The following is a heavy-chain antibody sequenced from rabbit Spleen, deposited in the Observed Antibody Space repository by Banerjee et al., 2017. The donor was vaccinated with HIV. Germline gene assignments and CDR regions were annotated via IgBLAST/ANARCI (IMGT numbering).Heavy chain of an antibody. D-gene: IGHD7-1*01. J-gene: IGHJ4*01. CDR3: ARDRGSYIPPDTDYKDL. V-gene: IGHV1S40*01. CDR2: IDAGSSDFT. CDR1: GVSFSSSSY. Sequence: QSLEESGGDLVKPGASLTLTCTASGVSFSSSSYVCWVRQAPGKGLEWIACIDAGSSDFTYYATWAKGRFTISTTSSTTVTLQMTSLTAADTATYFCARDRGSYIPPDTDYKDLWGPGTLVTVS.